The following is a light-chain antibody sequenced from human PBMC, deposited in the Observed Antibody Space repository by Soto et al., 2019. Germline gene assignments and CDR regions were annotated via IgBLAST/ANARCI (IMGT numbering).Light chain of an antibody. Sequence: QSVLTQPASVSGSPGQSITISCTGTSSDVGGYNYVSWYQQHSGKAPKLIIYEVSNRPSGVSNRFSGSKSGDTASLTISGLQAEDEADYYCSSYTATKTYVFGTGTKATVL. CDR1: SSDVGGYNY. CDR2: EVS. CDR3: SSYTATKTYV. V-gene: IGLV2-14*01. J-gene: IGLJ1*01.